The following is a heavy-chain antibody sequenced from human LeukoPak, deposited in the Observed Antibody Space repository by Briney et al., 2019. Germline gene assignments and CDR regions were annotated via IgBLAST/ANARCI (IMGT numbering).Heavy chain of an antibody. CDR1: GASISTYY. Sequence: SETLSLTCSVSGASISTYYWSWIRQPPEKGLEWIGYIHYSGSTSYNPSLKSRVTMSVDTSKNQFSLKLSSVTAADTAVYYCARMYYYVGYFDYWGQGTLVTVSS. CDR3: ARMYYYVGYFDY. CDR2: IHYSGST. V-gene: IGHV4-59*01. D-gene: IGHD3-10*02. J-gene: IGHJ4*02.